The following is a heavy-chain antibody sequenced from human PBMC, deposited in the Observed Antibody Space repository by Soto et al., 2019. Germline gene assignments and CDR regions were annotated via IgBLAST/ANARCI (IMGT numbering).Heavy chain of an antibody. J-gene: IGHJ6*02. Sequence: GGSLRLSCAASGFTFSSYAMHWVRQAPGKGLEWVAVISYDGSNKYYADSVKGRFTISRDNSKNTLYLQMNSLRAEDTAVYYCARHLVPAGYYYYYGMEVWGQGTTVTVSS. CDR3: ARHLVPAGYYYYYGMEV. D-gene: IGHD2-2*01. V-gene: IGHV3-30-3*01. CDR2: ISYDGSNK. CDR1: GFTFSSYA.